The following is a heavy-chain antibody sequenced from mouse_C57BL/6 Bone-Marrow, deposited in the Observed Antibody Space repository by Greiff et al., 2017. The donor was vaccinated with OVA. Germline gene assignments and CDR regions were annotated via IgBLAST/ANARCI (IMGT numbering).Heavy chain of an antibody. D-gene: IGHD3-2*02. J-gene: IGHJ3*01. Sequence: EVQRVESGGGLVQPGGSMKLSCVASGFTFSNYWMNWVRQSPEKGLEWVAQIRLKSDNYATHYAESVKGRFTISRDDSKSSVYLQMNNLRAEDTGIYYCTETAQATAYWGQGTLVTVSA. CDR2: IRLKSDNYAT. CDR3: TETAQATAY. V-gene: IGHV6-3*01. CDR1: GFTFSNYW.